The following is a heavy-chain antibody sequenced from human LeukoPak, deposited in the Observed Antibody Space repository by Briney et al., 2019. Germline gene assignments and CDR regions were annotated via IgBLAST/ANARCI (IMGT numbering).Heavy chain of an antibody. D-gene: IGHD2/OR15-2a*01. J-gene: IGHJ5*02. Sequence: PGGSLRLSCAASGFTVSSNYMSWVRQAPGKGLEWVSVIYSGGSTYYADSVKGRFTISRDNSKNTLYLQMNSLRAEDTAVYYCARVSVLVLPYWFDPWGQGTLVTVSS. CDR1: GFTVSSNY. V-gene: IGHV3-53*01. CDR3: ARVSVLVLPYWFDP. CDR2: IYSGGST.